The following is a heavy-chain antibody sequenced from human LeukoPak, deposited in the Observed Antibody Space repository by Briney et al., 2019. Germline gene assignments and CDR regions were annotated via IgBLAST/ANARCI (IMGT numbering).Heavy chain of an antibody. CDR2: INVYNGNT. CDR1: GYTFTSHD. CDR3: ATYSAFAGAFDI. V-gene: IGHV1-18*01. D-gene: IGHD5-12*01. J-gene: IGHJ3*02. Sequence: ASVKVSCKASGYTFTSHDVSWVRQAPGPGLEWMGWINVYNGNTDYAQRLQGRVTMTTDTSTNTAYMELRSLRSDDTAVYYCATYSAFAGAFDIWGQGTMVTVSS.